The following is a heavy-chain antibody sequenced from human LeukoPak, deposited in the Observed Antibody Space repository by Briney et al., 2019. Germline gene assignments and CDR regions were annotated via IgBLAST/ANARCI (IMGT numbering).Heavy chain of an antibody. V-gene: IGHV3-23*01. J-gene: IGHJ5*01. Sequence: GGSLRLSCEASGFTFQSFDMTWIRQAPGKGLEWVSLITGSGSHTFYAASVRGRFTVSRDNSKNTMFLQMNALRDEDTATYYCARRKFFRMGKKKEPSWFDSWGQGTLVTVSS. CDR1: GFTFQSFD. CDR2: ITGSGSHT. D-gene: IGHD1-14*01. CDR3: ARRKFFRMGKKKEPSWFDS.